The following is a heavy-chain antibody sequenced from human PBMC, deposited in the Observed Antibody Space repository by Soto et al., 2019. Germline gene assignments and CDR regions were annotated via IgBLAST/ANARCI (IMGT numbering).Heavy chain of an antibody. CDR2: IYHSGST. CDR3: ARVMSSFRWYSGVNYFDY. CDR1: GGSISSSNW. Sequence: QVQLQESGPGLVKPSGTLSLTCAVSGGSISSSNWWSWVRQPPGKGLEWIGEIYHSGSTNYNPSLKSRVTISVDKSKNQFSLKLSSVTAADTAVYYCARVMSSFRWYSGVNYFDYWGQGTLVTVSS. J-gene: IGHJ4*02. V-gene: IGHV4-4*02. D-gene: IGHD6-13*01.